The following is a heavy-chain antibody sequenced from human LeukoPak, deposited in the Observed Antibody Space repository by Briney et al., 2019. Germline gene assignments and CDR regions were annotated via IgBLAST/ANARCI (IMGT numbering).Heavy chain of an antibody. D-gene: IGHD2-15*01. CDR3: ANVVVVAATRYYFDY. Sequence: SETLSLTCAVYGGSFSGYYWSWIRQPPGKGLEWIGEINHSGSTNYNPSLKSRVTISVDTSKNQFSLKLSSVTAADTPVYYCANVVVVAATRYYFDYWGQGTLVTVSS. CDR1: GGSFSGYY. J-gene: IGHJ4*02. CDR2: INHSGST. V-gene: IGHV4-34*01.